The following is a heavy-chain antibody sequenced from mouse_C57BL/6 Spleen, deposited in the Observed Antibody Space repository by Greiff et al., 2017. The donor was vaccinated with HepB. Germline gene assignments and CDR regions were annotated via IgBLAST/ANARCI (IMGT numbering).Heavy chain of an antibody. Sequence: VQLQQPGAELVKPGASVKMSCKASGYTFTSYWITWVKQRPGQGLEWIGDIYPGSGSTNYNEKFKSKATLTVDTSSSTAYMQLSSLTSEDSAVYYYASIDYDVGAWFAYWGQGTLVTVSA. CDR1: GYTFTSYW. V-gene: IGHV1-55*01. CDR2: IYPGSGST. CDR3: ASIDYDVGAWFAY. D-gene: IGHD2-4*01. J-gene: IGHJ3*01.